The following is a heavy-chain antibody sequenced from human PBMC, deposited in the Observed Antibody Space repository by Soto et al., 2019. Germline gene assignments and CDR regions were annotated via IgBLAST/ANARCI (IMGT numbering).Heavy chain of an antibody. Sequence: QVQLVESGGGVVQPGRSLRLSCAASGFTFSSYGMHWVRQAPGKGLEWVAVIWYDGSNKYYADSVKGRFTISRDNSKNTLHLQMNSLRAEDTAVYYCARDAIAVAGNDYWGQGTLVTVSS. J-gene: IGHJ4*02. V-gene: IGHV3-33*01. CDR3: ARDAIAVAGNDY. D-gene: IGHD6-19*01. CDR2: IWYDGSNK. CDR1: GFTFSSYG.